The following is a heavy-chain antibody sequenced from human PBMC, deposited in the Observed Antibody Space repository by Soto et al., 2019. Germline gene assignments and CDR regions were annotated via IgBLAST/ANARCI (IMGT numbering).Heavy chain of an antibody. J-gene: IGHJ6*02. CDR3: ARGRGYVYGSNFYGLHV. CDR2: INHSGTT. CDR1: RGSFSGFY. V-gene: IGHV4-34*01. Sequence: SETLSLTCGVYRGSFSGFYWSWVRQTPGGGLEWIGEINHSGTTNYNPSFQNRVTISVDKSTNNFSLKMTSVTAADAAVYYCARGRGYVYGSNFYGLHVRDQGTTVTVSS. D-gene: IGHD6-25*01.